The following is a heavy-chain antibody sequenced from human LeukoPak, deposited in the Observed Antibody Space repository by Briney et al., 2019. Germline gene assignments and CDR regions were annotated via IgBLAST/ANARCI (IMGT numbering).Heavy chain of an antibody. Sequence: PGGSLRLSCAASGFYFSGYEMNWVRQAPGKGLEWVSYISSSGNTTYYADSVKGRVTISRDNSKNTLYLQMSSLRAEDTAVYYCAKDQRVVIPYYFDYWGQGTLVTVSS. CDR1: GFYFSGYE. CDR2: ISSSGNTT. CDR3: AKDQRVVIPYYFDY. D-gene: IGHD4-23*01. J-gene: IGHJ4*02. V-gene: IGHV3-23*01.